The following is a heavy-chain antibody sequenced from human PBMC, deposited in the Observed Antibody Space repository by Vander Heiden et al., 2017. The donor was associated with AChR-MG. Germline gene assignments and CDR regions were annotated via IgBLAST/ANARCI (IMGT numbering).Heavy chain of an antibody. CDR2: IYHSGST. V-gene: IGHV4-38-2*02. Sequence: QLQLQESGPGLVKPSETLSLTCAVSGYSISSGYYWGWIRQPPGKGLEWIGSIYHSGSTYYNPSLKSRVTISVDTSKNQFSLKLSSVTAADTAVYYCARDHSSGWSFGYWGQGTLVTVSS. CDR1: GYSISSGYY. J-gene: IGHJ4*02. D-gene: IGHD6-19*01. CDR3: ARDHSSGWSFGY.